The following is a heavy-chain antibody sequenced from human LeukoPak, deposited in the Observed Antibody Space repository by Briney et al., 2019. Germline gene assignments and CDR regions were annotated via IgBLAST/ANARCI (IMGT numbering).Heavy chain of an antibody. CDR3: APLVVDTSLVLDGFDI. J-gene: IGHJ3*02. Sequence: GGSLRLSCEASGFTLSSHGIDWVRQAPGKGLEMVSGIVASGTRTHYADSVKGRFTISRDNSKKTVYLQMNSLRAEDTAVYYCAPLVVDTSLVLDGFDIWGQGAMVTVS. CDR1: GFTLSSHG. V-gene: IGHV3-23*01. D-gene: IGHD5-18*01. CDR2: IVASGTRT.